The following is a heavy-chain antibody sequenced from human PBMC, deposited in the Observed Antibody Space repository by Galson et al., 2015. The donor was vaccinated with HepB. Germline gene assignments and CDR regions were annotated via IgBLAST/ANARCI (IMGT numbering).Heavy chain of an antibody. V-gene: IGHV3-74*01. J-gene: IGHJ3*02. CDR2: INTDGSIT. Sequence: SLRLSCAASGFTFSNYWMHWVRQVPGKGLVWVSRINTDGSITNYADSVKGRFTISRDNAKNSLYLQMNSLRAEDTAVYYCASYYPTYYYDSSGYSSYAFDIWDQGTMVTVSS. CDR3: ASYYPTYYYDSSGYSSYAFDI. CDR1: GFTFSNYW. D-gene: IGHD3-22*01.